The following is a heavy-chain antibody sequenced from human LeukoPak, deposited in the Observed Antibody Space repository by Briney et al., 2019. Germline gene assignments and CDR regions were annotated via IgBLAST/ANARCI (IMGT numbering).Heavy chain of an antibody. Sequence: PSETLSLTCTVSGGSISNYYWSWIRQPPGKGLEWIGYIYYSGSTNYNPSLQSRVTISVDTSKNQFSLKITSVTAADTAVYYCARVAIPYDISPYYDGHMDVWGKGTTVTVSS. V-gene: IGHV4-59*01. CDR1: GGSISNYY. D-gene: IGHD3-22*01. CDR3: ARVAIPYDISPYYDGHMDV. J-gene: IGHJ6*03. CDR2: IYYSGST.